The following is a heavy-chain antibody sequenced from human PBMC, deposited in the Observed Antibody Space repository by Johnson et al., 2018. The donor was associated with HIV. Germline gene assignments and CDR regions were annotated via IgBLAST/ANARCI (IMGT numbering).Heavy chain of an antibody. D-gene: IGHD1-14*01. CDR1: GFNFDDYD. CDR2: NNWNGGST. V-gene: IGHV3-20*04. Sequence: MQLVESGGSVVRPGGSLRLSCAASGFNFDDYDMNWVRQSPGKGLEWVSGNNWNGGSTGYADSVKGRFTISRDNGKNSLYLQMNSLRAEDTALYYCARGGLGYQNLHDAFDLWGQGTMVTVSS. J-gene: IGHJ3*01. CDR3: ARGGLGYQNLHDAFDL.